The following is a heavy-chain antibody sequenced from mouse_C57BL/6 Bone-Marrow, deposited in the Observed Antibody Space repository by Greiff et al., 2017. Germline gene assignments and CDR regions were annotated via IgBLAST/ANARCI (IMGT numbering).Heavy chain of an antibody. CDR1: GYTFTSYG. V-gene: IGHV1-81*01. Sequence: VKLVESGAELARPGASVKLSCKASGYTFTSYGISWVKQRTGQGLEWIGEIYPRSGNTYYNEKFKGKATLTADKSSSTAYMELRSLTSEDSAVYFCARYGNYCYFDYWGQGTTLTVSS. CDR2: IYPRSGNT. CDR3: ARYGNYCYFDY. D-gene: IGHD2-1*01. J-gene: IGHJ2*01.